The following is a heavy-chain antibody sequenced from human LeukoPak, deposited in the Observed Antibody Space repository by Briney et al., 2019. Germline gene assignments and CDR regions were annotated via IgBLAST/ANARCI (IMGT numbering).Heavy chain of an antibody. D-gene: IGHD5-12*01. J-gene: IGHJ3*02. CDR3: ARDRREGIVATVDAFDI. CDR2: IRRSSNYI. Sequence: GGSLRLSCAAAGFPFSTYSMNWVRQAPGKGLEWVSSIRRSSNYIYADSVKGRFTISRDNAKNSLYLHMNSLRAEDTAVYYCARDRREGIVATVDAFDIWGQGTMVTVSS. CDR1: GFPFSTYS. V-gene: IGHV3-21*01.